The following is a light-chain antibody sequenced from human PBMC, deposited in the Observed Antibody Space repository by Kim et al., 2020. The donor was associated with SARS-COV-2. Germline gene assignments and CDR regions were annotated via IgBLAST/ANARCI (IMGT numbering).Light chain of an antibody. CDR2: VNSDGSH. CDR1: SGHSTYA. Sequence: SVKLTCTLSSGHSTYAIAWHQQEPEKGPRYLMKVNSDGSHSKGDGIPDRFSGSSSGAERYLTISSLQSEDEADYYCQTWDTGIRVFGGGTQLTVL. CDR3: QTWDTGIRV. J-gene: IGLJ3*02. V-gene: IGLV4-69*01.